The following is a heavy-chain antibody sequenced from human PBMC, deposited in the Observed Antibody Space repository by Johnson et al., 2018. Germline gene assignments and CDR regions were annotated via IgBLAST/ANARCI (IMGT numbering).Heavy chain of an antibody. J-gene: IGHJ6*02. Sequence: QVQLVQSGGGVVQXGRSXRLXCAASGFTFSNYAMHWVRQAPGKGLEWVTIIWFDGSNKYYADSVKGRFTISRDTSKSTLYLQMNSLRAEDTAVYYCARSIPFYYGMDVWGQGTTVTVSS. D-gene: IGHD2-2*02. CDR1: GFTFSNYA. CDR2: IWFDGSNK. CDR3: ARSIPFYYGMDV. V-gene: IGHV3-33*01.